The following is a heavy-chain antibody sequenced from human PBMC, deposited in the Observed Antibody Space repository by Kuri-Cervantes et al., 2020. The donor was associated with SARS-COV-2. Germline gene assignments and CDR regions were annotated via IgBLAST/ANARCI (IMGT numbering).Heavy chain of an antibody. CDR1: GFTFSSYA. V-gene: IGHV3-23*01. Sequence: GESLKISCAASGFTFSSYAMSWVRQAPGKGLEWVSAISGSGGGTYYADSVKGRFTISRDNSKNTLYLQMNSLRAEDTAVYYCAKDRGSGDTWYYSDYWGQGTLVTVSS. CDR2: ISGSGGGT. J-gene: IGHJ4*02. D-gene: IGHD2-15*01. CDR3: AKDRGSGDTWYYSDY.